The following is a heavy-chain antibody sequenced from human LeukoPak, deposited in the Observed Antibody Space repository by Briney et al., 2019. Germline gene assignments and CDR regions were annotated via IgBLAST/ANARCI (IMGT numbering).Heavy chain of an antibody. D-gene: IGHD3/OR15-3a*01. CDR1: GYTFTTYY. Sequence: ASVKVSCKASGYTFTTYYIHWVRQAPGQGLEWMGIINPSRGTTSYAQKFQGRVTMTRDTSTSTVYMELSSLRSEDTAVYYCARDWTADYYYGMDVWGQGTTVTVSS. CDR3: ARDWTADYYYGMDV. V-gene: IGHV1-46*01. J-gene: IGHJ6*02. CDR2: INPSRGTT.